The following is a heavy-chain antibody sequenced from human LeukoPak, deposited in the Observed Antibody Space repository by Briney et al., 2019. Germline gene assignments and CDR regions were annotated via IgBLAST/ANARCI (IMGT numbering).Heavy chain of an antibody. CDR3: ARDFDWSIAY. CDR1: GFSLNTRDMS. D-gene: IGHD3-9*01. Sequence: NQSGPTLVNPTQTLTLTCTFSGFSLNTRDMSVAWIRQPPGKALEWLALIRWTDEKSYSPSLKNRLTITKDTSKNQVVLTMANMDPVDTATYFCARDFDWSIAYWGQGSPVTVSS. V-gene: IGHV2-5*01. J-gene: IGHJ4*02. CDR2: IRWTDEK.